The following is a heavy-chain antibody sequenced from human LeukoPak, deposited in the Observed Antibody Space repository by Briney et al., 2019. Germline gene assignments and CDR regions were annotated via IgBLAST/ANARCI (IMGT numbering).Heavy chain of an antibody. CDR3: ARHQKSSYALGAFDI. CDR1: GGSISSGGYY. J-gene: IGHJ3*02. V-gene: IGHV4-30-2*03. Sequence: SETLSLTCTVSGGSISSGGYYWSWIRQPPGKGLEWIGYIYHSGSTYYNPSLKSRVTISVDTSKNQFSLKLSSVTAADTAVYYCARHQKSSYALGAFDIWGQGTMVTVSS. D-gene: IGHD1-26*01. CDR2: IYHSGST.